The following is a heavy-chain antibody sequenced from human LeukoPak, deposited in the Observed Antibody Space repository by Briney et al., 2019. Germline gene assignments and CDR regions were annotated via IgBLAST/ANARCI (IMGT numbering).Heavy chain of an antibody. J-gene: IGHJ4*02. Sequence: PGGSLRLSCAASGFTFSSYSMNWVRQASGKGLEWVSSISSSSSYIYYADSVKGRFTISRDNAKNSLYLQMNSLRAEDMAVYYCARPGRNSYGRIDYWGQGTLVTVSS. CDR2: ISSSSSYI. D-gene: IGHD5-18*01. CDR1: GFTFSSYS. V-gene: IGHV3-21*01. CDR3: ARPGRNSYGRIDY.